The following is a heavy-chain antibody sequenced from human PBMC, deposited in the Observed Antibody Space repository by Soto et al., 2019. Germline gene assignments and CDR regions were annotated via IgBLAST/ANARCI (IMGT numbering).Heavy chain of an antibody. V-gene: IGHV3-48*02. CDR1: GFTFSSYS. CDR2: ISSSSSTI. CDR3: ARDQVRYDILTGYTGRYYYGMDV. J-gene: IGHJ6*02. D-gene: IGHD3-9*01. Sequence: EVQLVESGGGLVQPGGSLRLSCAASGFTFSSYSMNWVRQAPGKGLEWVSYISSSSSTIYYADSVKGRFTISRDNAKNSLYLQMDRLRDEDAAVYYCARDQVRYDILTGYTGRYYYGMDVWGQWTTVTVSS.